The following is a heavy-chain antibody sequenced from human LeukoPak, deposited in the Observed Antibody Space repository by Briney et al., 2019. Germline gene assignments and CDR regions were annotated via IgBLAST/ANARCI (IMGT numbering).Heavy chain of an antibody. Sequence: GGSLRLSCAASGFTFSTYGMNWVRQAPGKGLEWVSSISSSSNYIYYADSVKGRFTISRDNAKNSLYLQMNSLRAEDTAVYYCARDRSTLIEVITFDAFDIWGQGTMVTASS. V-gene: IGHV3-21*01. CDR3: ARDRSTLIEVITFDAFDI. CDR2: ISSSSNYI. J-gene: IGHJ3*02. D-gene: IGHD3-22*01. CDR1: GFTFSTYG.